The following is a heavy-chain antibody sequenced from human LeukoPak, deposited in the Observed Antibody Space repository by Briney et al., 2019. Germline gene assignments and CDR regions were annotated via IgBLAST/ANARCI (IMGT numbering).Heavy chain of an antibody. J-gene: IGHJ6*03. CDR2: IYYSGST. Sequence: PSETLSLTCTVSGGSIGSSSYYWGWIRQPPGKGLEWIGSIYYSGSTYYNPSFKSRVTISVDTSKNQFSLKLSSVTAADTAVYYCARVYSSSWENYYYYYYMDVWGKGTTVTVSS. V-gene: IGHV4-39*07. CDR3: ARVYSSSWENYYYYYYMDV. CDR1: GGSIGSSSYY. D-gene: IGHD6-13*01.